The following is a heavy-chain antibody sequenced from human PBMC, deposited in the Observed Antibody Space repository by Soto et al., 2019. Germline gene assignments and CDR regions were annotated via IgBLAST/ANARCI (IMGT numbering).Heavy chain of an antibody. CDR1: GGSFSGYY. V-gene: IGHV4-34*01. D-gene: IGHD3-3*01. J-gene: IGHJ6*03. Sequence: PSETLSLTCAVYGGSFSGYYWSWIRQPPGKGLEWIGEINHRGSTNYNPSLKSRVTISVDTSKNQFSLKLSSVTAADTAVYYCARGVGYDFWSGYYPSPHYYYYYMDVWGKGTTVTVSS. CDR3: ARGVGYDFWSGYYPSPHYYYYYMDV. CDR2: INHRGST.